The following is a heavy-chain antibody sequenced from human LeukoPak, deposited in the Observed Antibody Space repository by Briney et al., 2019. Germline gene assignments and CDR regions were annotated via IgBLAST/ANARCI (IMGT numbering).Heavy chain of an antibody. J-gene: IGHJ6*03. CDR3: ARGHIPGLYYYYMDV. V-gene: IGHV1-46*01. CDR2: INPSGGST. Sequence: ASVKVSCKASGYTFTSYGISWVRQAPGQGLEWMGIINPSGGSTSYAQKFQGRVTMTRDMSTSTVYMELSSLRSEDTAVYYCARGHIPGLYYYYMDVWGKGTTVTVSS. CDR1: GYTFTSYG. D-gene: IGHD2-21*01.